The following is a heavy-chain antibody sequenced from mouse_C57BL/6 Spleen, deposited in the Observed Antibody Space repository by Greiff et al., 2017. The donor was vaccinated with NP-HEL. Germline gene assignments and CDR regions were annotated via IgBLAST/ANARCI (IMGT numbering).Heavy chain of an antibody. CDR1: GYTFTDYY. J-gene: IGHJ4*01. CDR2: IYPGSGNT. V-gene: IGHV1-76*01. CDR3: ARGDSNYRYAMDY. D-gene: IGHD2-5*01. Sequence: QVQLQQSGADLVRPGASVKLSCKASGYTFTDYYINWVKQRPGQGLEWIARIYPGSGNTYYNEKFKGKATLTAEKSSSTAYMQLSSLTSEDSAVYFCARGDSNYRYAMDYWGQGTSVTVSS.